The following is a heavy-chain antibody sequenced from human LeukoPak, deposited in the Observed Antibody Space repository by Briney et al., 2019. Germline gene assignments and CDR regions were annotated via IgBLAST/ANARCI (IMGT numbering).Heavy chain of an antibody. D-gene: IGHD3-22*01. J-gene: IGHJ2*01. Sequence: ASVKVSCKASGYTFTSYEINWVRQATGQGLEWMGRANPGSGNTGYARKFQGRVTMTRDTSITTAYMELSSLRSEDTAVYYCARDYYYDTSGHRSGYFDLWGRGTLVTVSS. V-gene: IGHV1-8*01. CDR3: ARDYYYDTSGHRSGYFDL. CDR2: ANPGSGNT. CDR1: GYTFTSYE.